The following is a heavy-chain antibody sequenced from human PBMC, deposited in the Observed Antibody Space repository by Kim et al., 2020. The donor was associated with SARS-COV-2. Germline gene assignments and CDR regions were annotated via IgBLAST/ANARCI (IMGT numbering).Heavy chain of an antibody. V-gene: IGHV3-74*01. J-gene: IGHJ6*02. CDR3: ARVRVDSSGGVGTHYWIYYYYGMDV. Sequence: GGSLRLSCAASGFTFSSYWMHWVRQAPGKGLVWVSRINSDGSSTSYADSVKGRFTISRDNAKNTLYLQMNSLRAEDTAVYYCARVRVDSSGGVGTHYWIYYYYGMDVWGQGTTVTVSS. CDR1: GFTFSSYW. CDR2: INSDGSST. D-gene: IGHD3-22*01.